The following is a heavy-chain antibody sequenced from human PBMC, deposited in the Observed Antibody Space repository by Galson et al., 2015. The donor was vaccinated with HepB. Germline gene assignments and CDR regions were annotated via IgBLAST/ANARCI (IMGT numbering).Heavy chain of an antibody. CDR2: IAYDGSKR. D-gene: IGHD3-3*01. V-gene: IGHV3-30*18. CDR3: AKVDTIYGVDSFYGMHV. J-gene: IGHJ6*02. Sequence: LRLSCAASGFNFRNYGMYWVRQAPGKGLEWVAVIAYDGSKRYYRDSVKGRFTISRDNPKNTLYLEMNSLRPEDTALYYCAKVDTIYGVDSFYGMHVWGQGSTVIVSS. CDR1: GFNFRNYG.